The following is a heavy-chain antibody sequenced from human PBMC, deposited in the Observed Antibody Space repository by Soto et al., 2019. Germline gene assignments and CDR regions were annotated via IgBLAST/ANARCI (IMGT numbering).Heavy chain of an antibody. CDR2: IIPIFGTA. Sequence: QVQLVQSGAEVKKPGSSVKVSCKASGGTFSSYAISWVRQAPGQGLEWMGGIIPIFGTAHYAHKFQGRVTTTADNSRSRPYMELSSLGSDDTAVYYCAGVKVTYEYGMDVWGQGTTVTVSS. D-gene: IGHD2-21*02. V-gene: IGHV1-69*14. CDR3: AGVKVTYEYGMDV. CDR1: GGTFSSYA. J-gene: IGHJ6*02.